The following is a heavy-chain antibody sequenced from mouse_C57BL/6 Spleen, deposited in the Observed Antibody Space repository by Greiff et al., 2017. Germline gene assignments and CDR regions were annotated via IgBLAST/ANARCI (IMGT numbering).Heavy chain of an antibody. CDR1: GYAFSSSW. V-gene: IGHV1-82*01. CDR2: IYPGDGDT. J-gene: IGHJ1*03. Sequence: VQRVESGPELVKPGASVKISCKASGYAFSSSWMNWVKQRPGKGLEWIGRIYPGDGDTNYNGKFKGKATLTADKSSSTAYMQLSSLTSEDSAVYFCARLDGSSSWYFDVWGTGTTVTVSS. D-gene: IGHD1-1*01. CDR3: ARLDGSSSWYFDV.